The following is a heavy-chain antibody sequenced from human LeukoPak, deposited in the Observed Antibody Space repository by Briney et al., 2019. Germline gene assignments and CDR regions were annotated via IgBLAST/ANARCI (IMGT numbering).Heavy chain of an antibody. D-gene: IGHD2-21*01. CDR1: GYTFINHA. Sequence: RASVKVSCTASGYTFINHAIHWVRQAPGQRLEWVVWINIGNGNTKYSQNFQGRITFTRDTSATTAYMDLSSLRSEDTAMYYCARRLGRSFDYWGQGTLVTVSS. CDR2: INIGNGNT. J-gene: IGHJ4*02. CDR3: ARRLGRSFDY. V-gene: IGHV1-3*04.